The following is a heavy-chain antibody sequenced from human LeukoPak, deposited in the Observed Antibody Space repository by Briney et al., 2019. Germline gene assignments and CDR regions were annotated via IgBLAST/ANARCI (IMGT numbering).Heavy chain of an antibody. J-gene: IGHJ4*02. V-gene: IGHV3-11*06. CDR1: GFTFSDYY. CDR3: ARDRGGSRWDDDYNYFDY. Sequence: GGSLRLSCAASGFTFSDYYMSWIRQAPGKGLDWVSYISSTSSYTNYADSVKDRFTISRDNAKNSLYLLMNNLRAEDTAVHYCARDRGGSRWDDDYNYFDYWGQGTLVTVSS. CDR2: ISSTSSYT. D-gene: IGHD6-13*01.